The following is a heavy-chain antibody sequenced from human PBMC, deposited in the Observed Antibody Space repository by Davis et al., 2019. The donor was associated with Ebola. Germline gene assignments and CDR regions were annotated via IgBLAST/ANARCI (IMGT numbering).Heavy chain of an antibody. J-gene: IGHJ4*02. Sequence: GESLKISCAASGFTFSSYAMHWVRQAPGKGLEWVAVISYDGSNKYYADSVKGRFTISRDNSKNTLYLQMNSLRAEETAVYYCARDLRIAAQPGILDDWGQGTLVTVSS. D-gene: IGHD6-6*01. CDR3: ARDLRIAAQPGILDD. V-gene: IGHV3-30*03. CDR1: GFTFSSYA. CDR2: ISYDGSNK.